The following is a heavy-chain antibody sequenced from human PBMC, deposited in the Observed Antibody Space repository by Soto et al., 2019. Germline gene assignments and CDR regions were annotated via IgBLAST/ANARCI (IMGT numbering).Heavy chain of an antibody. CDR1: GFTFSSYG. D-gene: IGHD6-19*01. J-gene: IGHJ4*02. CDR2: ISYDGSNK. Sequence: GGSLRLSCAASGFTFSSYGMHWVRQAPGKGLEWVAVISYDGSNKYYADSVKGRFTISRDNSKNTLYLQMNSLRAEDTAVYYCAKDELSSGWSDFDYWGQGTLVTVSS. V-gene: IGHV3-30*18. CDR3: AKDELSSGWSDFDY.